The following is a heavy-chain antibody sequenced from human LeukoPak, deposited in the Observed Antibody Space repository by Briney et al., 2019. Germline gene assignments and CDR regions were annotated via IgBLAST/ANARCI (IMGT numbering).Heavy chain of an antibody. CDR1: GFIFNTYA. V-gene: IGHV3-7*01. CDR2: IKQDGSEK. D-gene: IGHD3-3*01. Sequence: GGSLRLSCSASGFIFNTYAMTWVRQAPGKGLEWVANIKQDGSEKYYVDSVKGRFTISRDNAKNPLYLQMNSLRAEDTAVYYCARTDTYYDFWSGPGGYYYGMDVWGQGTTVTVSS. J-gene: IGHJ6*02. CDR3: ARTDTYYDFWSGPGGYYYGMDV.